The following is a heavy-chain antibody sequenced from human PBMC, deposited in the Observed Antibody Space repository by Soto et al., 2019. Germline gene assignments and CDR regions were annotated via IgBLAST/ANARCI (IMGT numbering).Heavy chain of an antibody. V-gene: IGHV3-74*01. CDR2: ITEDGSGT. Sequence: GGSLRLSCSTSGVTFSSYPIHWVRQAPGKGPVWVSRITEDGSGTTYADSVKGRFTVTRDNAKNTMYLQMSGLGAEDTAVYHCVRGTNGWRGMDYWGQGTLVPVSS. CDR3: VRGTNGWRGMDY. J-gene: IGHJ4*02. D-gene: IGHD2-8*01. CDR1: GVTFSSYP.